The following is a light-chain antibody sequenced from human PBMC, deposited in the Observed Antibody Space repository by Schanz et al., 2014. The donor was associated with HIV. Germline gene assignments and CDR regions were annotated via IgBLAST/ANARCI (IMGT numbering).Light chain of an antibody. Sequence: QSALTQPPSASGSPGQSVTISCTGTSSDVGGYNYVSWYQQHPGKAPKLMIYDVSNRPAGMSDRFSGSKSGNTASLTISGLQAEDEAHYYCSSYTTTNTWLFGGGTKLTVL. CDR1: SSDVGGYNY. J-gene: IGLJ3*02. CDR3: SSYTTTNTWL. V-gene: IGLV2-8*01. CDR2: DVS.